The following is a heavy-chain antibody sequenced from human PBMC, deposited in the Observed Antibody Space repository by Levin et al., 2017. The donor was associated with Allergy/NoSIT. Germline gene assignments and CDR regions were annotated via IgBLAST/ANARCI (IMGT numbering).Heavy chain of an antibody. D-gene: IGHD2-15*01. CDR2: IRSKAYGGTT. V-gene: IGHV3-49*04. CDR1: GFTFGDYA. Sequence: GGSLRLSCTASGFTFGDYAMSWVRQAPGKGLEWVGFIRSKAYGGTTEYAASVKGRFTISRDDSKSIAYLQMNSLKTEDTAVYYCTSSDDRLGYCSGGSCYSDYWGQGTLVTVSS. J-gene: IGHJ4*02. CDR3: TSSDDRLGYCSGGSCYSDY.